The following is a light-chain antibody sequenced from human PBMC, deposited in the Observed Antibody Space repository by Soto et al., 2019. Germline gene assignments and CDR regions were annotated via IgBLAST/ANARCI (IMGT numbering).Light chain of an antibody. J-gene: IGLJ3*02. Sequence: QSALTQPRSVSGSPGQSVTISCTGTSSDVGGYNYVSWYQQHPGKAPKLMIYDVSKRPSGVPDRFSGSKSGNTASLTISGLLAEDEADYYCCSYAGSSWVFGGGTKLTVL. CDR2: DVS. V-gene: IGLV2-11*01. CDR1: SSDVGGYNY. CDR3: CSYAGSSWV.